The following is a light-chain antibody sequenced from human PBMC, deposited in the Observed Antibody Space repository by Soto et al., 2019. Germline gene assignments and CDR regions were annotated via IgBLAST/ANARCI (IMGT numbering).Light chain of an antibody. CDR3: QQYNNWPTWT. CDR1: QSVSSN. CDR2: GAS. V-gene: IGKV3-15*01. Sequence: EIVMTQSPATLSVSPGERATVSCRASQSVSSNLAWYQQKPGQAPRLLIYGASTRATGIPARFSGSGSGTEFTLTINSLQSEDFAVYYCQQYNNWPTWTFGQGTKVDIK. J-gene: IGKJ1*01.